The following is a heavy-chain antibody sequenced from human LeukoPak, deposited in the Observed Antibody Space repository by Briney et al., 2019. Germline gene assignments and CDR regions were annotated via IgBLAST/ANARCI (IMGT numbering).Heavy chain of an antibody. Sequence: SVKVSCKASGGTFSSYAISWVRQAPSHRGEGMGRIIPILGIANYAQKFQGRVTITADKSTSTAYMELSSLRSEDTAVYYCARDPPYGSAAGTDFDYWGQGTLVTVSS. CDR1: GGTFSSYA. CDR2: IIPILGIA. J-gene: IGHJ4*02. D-gene: IGHD6-13*01. CDR3: ARDPPYGSAAGTDFDY. V-gene: IGHV1-69*04.